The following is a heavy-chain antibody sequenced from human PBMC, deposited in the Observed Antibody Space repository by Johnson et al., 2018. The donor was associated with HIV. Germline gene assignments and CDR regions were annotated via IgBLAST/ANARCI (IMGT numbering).Heavy chain of an antibody. D-gene: IGHD3-10*01. CDR2: ISYDGSNK. CDR3: AREGALGAYDAFDI. J-gene: IGHJ3*02. V-gene: IGHV3-30*04. CDR1: GFNFSSYA. Sequence: QVQLVESGGGVVQPGRSLRLSCAASGFNFSSYAMHWVRQAPGKGLEWVAVISYDGSNKYYADSVKGRFTISRDNSKNTLYLQMNSLRAEDTAVYYCAREGALGAYDAFDIWGQGTMVTVSS.